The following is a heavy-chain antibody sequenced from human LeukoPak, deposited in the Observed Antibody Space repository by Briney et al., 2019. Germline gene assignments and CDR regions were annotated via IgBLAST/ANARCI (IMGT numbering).Heavy chain of an antibody. Sequence: SETLSLTCAVYGGSFSGYYWSWIRQPPGKGLEWIGEINHSGSTNYNPSLKSRVTVSVDTSKNQFSLKLSSVTAADTAVYYCARVGRGIAAAADYWGQGTLVTVSS. V-gene: IGHV4-34*01. CDR1: GGSFSGYY. CDR3: ARVGRGIAAAADY. J-gene: IGHJ4*02. D-gene: IGHD6-13*01. CDR2: INHSGST.